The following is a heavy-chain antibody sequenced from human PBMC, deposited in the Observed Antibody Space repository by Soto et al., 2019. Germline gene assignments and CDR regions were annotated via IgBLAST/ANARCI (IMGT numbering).Heavy chain of an antibody. CDR3: AMSLWFGNTPNWFDP. CDR2: IYYSGHT. D-gene: IGHD3-10*01. Sequence: SETLSLTCNVSGGSISSSSYYWGWIRQPPGKGLEWIASIYYSGHTYYNPSLKSQVTISVDTSKNQFSLKLSSVTAADTAVYYCAMSLWFGNTPNWFDPWGQGTLVTVSS. J-gene: IGHJ5*02. V-gene: IGHV4-39*01. CDR1: GGSISSSSYY.